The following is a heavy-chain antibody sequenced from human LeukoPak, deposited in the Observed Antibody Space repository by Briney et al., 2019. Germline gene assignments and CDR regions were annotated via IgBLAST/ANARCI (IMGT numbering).Heavy chain of an antibody. J-gene: IGHJ4*02. CDR3: ARGDSSGYYYLDY. D-gene: IGHD3-22*01. Sequence: ASVKVSCKASGYTFTGNYMHWVRQAPGQGLEWMGWINPNSGGTNYAQKFQGWVTMTRDTSISTAYMELSRLRSDDTAVYYCARGDSSGYYYLDYWGQGTLVTVSS. V-gene: IGHV1-2*04. CDR2: INPNSGGT. CDR1: GYTFTGNY.